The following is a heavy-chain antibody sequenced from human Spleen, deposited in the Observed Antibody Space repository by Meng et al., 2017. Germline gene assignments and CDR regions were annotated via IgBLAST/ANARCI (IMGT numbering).Heavy chain of an antibody. D-gene: IGHD6-13*01. CDR3: ARQGSIAAAGTDY. V-gene: IGHV5-51*01. Sequence: GESLKISCKGSGYSFTSYWIGWVRQMPGKGLEWMGSIYPGDSDTRYSPSFQGQVTISADKSISTAYLQWSSLKASDTAMYYCARQGSIAAAGTDYWGQGTLVTVSS. CDR2: IYPGDSDT. J-gene: IGHJ4*02. CDR1: GYSFTSYW.